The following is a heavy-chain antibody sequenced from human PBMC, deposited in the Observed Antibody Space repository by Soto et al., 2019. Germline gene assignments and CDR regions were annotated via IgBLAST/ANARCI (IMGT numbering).Heavy chain of an antibody. CDR1: GGSFSGYY. J-gene: IGHJ4*02. CDR3: ARGGSMVRGSVCY. D-gene: IGHD3-10*01. Sequence: QVQLQQWGAGLLKPSETLSLTCAVYGGSFSGYYWSWIRQPPGKGLEWIGEINHSGSTNYNPSLRSRVTISVDTSKNQCSLKLSSVTAAETAVYYCARGGSMVRGSVCYWGQGPLVTVSS. CDR2: INHSGST. V-gene: IGHV4-34*01.